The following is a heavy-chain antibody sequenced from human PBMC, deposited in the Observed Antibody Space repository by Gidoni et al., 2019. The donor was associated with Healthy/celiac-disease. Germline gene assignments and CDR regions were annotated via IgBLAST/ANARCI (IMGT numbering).Heavy chain of an antibody. CDR1: GYTFTAYY. CDR2: VDPEDGET. Sequence: EVQLVQSGAEVKKPGATVKISCKVSGYTFTAYYMHWVQQAPGKGLEWMGLVDPEDGETIYAEKFQGRVTITADTSTDTAYMELSSLRSEDTAVYYCATLSFSDIAAAAPGVGDYWGQGTLVTVSS. CDR3: ATLSFSDIAAAAPGVGDY. D-gene: IGHD6-13*01. J-gene: IGHJ4*02. V-gene: IGHV1-69-2*01.